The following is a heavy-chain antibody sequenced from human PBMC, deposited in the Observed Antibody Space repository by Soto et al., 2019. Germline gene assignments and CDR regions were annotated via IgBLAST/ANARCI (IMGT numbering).Heavy chain of an antibody. CDR1: GYSFTSYW. CDR3: ARALGHCSGGSCHYLPALSHYYYTDV. D-gene: IGHD2-15*01. CDR2: IYPGDSDT. J-gene: IGHJ6*03. Sequence: GESLKISCKGSGYSFTSYWIGWVRQMPGKGLEWMGIIYPGDSDTRYSPSFQGQVTISADKSISTAYLQWSSLEASDTAMYYCARALGHCSGGSCHYLPALSHYYYTDVWGKGTTVTVSS. V-gene: IGHV5-51*01.